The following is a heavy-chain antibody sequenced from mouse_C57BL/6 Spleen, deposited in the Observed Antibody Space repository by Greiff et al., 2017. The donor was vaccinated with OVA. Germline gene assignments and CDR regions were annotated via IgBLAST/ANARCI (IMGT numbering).Heavy chain of an antibody. CDR2: IYPRDGST. V-gene: IGHV1-85*01. CDR1: GYTFTSYD. Sequence: VQLQQSGPELVKPGASVKLSCKASGYTFTSYDINWVKQRPGKGLEWIGWIYPRDGSTKYNEKFKGKATLTVDTSSSTAYMELHSLTSEDSAVYFCARSPYYYGSSHWYFDVWGTGTTVTVSS. J-gene: IGHJ1*03. CDR3: ARSPYYYGSSHWYFDV. D-gene: IGHD1-1*01.